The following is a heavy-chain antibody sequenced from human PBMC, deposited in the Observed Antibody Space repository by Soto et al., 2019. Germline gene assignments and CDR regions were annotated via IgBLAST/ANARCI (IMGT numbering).Heavy chain of an antibody. V-gene: IGHV6-1*01. CDR1: GDSVSSNSAA. CDR3: ARDFPREAVAGPGRSGFDY. CDR2: TYYRSKCYN. J-gene: IGHJ4*02. D-gene: IGHD6-19*01. Sequence: SQTLSLTWAISGDSVSSNSAAWNWIRQSPSRVLEWLGRTYYRSKCYNNYAVSVKSRITINPDTSKSQFSLQLNSVTPEDTAVYYCARDFPREAVAGPGRSGFDYWGQGTLVTVSS.